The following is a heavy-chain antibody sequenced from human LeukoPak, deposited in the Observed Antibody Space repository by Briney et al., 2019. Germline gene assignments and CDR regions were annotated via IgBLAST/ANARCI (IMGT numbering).Heavy chain of an antibody. CDR1: RGTFSSYA. CDR3: ARGHQYFVWLLSGFDY. CDR2: IIPIFGTA. D-gene: IGHD3-9*01. J-gene: IGHJ4*02. Sequence: ASVKVSCMASRGTFSSYAISWVRQAPGQGLEWMGGIIPIFGTANYTQKLQGRVTITADKSTSTAYMELSSLRSEDTAVYYCARGHQYFVWLLSGFDYWGQGTLVTVSS. V-gene: IGHV1-69*06.